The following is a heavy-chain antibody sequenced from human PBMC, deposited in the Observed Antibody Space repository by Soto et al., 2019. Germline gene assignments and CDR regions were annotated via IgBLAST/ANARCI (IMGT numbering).Heavy chain of an antibody. CDR3: ARTFVDGMAGFGP. Sequence: GVSLRLSCAASGFTLSTYWMHWVRQVPGKGLVWVSRISSGGTYTNYADSVKGRFTISRDSARNTLFLQMNYLTGEDTAVYYCARTFVDGMAGFGPWGQGTLVTVSS. J-gene: IGHJ5*02. CDR1: GFTLSTYW. D-gene: IGHD2-15*01. CDR2: ISSGGTYT. V-gene: IGHV3-74*01.